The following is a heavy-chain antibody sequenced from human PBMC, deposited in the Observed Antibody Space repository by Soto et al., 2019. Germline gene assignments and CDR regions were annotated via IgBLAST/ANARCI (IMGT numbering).Heavy chain of an antibody. CDR1: GYTFTGYY. Sequence: ASVKVSCKASGYTFTGYYMHWVRQSPGQRREAMGWINASSGGTSYAQKFQGRVTMTRPTSISTAYMDLTRLRSDDTAMYYWAAINYDILAGHYCCCGMDVWGQGTPVTVSS. J-gene: IGHJ6*02. D-gene: IGHD3-9*01. V-gene: IGHV1-2*02. CDR2: INASSGGT. CDR3: AAINYDILAGHYCCCGMDV.